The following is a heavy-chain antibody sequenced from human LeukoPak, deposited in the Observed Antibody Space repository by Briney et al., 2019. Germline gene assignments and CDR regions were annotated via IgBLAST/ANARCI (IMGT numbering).Heavy chain of an antibody. Sequence: ASVKVSCKASGYTFTGYQIHWVRQAPGQGLEWMGWINPNSGGTNYAQKFQGRVTMTRDTSISTAYMELSSLRSDDTAVYYCARAVGGNYRRPIDYWDQGSLVTVSS. J-gene: IGHJ4*02. D-gene: IGHD1-26*01. V-gene: IGHV1-2*02. CDR2: INPNSGGT. CDR1: GYTFTGYQ. CDR3: ARAVGGNYRRPIDY.